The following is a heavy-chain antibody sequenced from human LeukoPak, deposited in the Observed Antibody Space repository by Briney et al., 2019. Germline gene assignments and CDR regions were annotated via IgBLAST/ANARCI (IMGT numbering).Heavy chain of an antibody. CDR3: SGGVLGAFFAR. Sequence: SETLSLICTVSGGSISSHYWSWIRQPPGKGLEWIGYVENYGRTECIPSLQSRVTLSVDTSKNQFSLKLNSVTAAYTAVYYCSGGVLGAFFARGGEGPLAPVS. CDR2: VENYGRT. CDR1: GGSISSHY. V-gene: IGHV4-59*11. D-gene: IGHD3-3*01. J-gene: IGHJ4*02.